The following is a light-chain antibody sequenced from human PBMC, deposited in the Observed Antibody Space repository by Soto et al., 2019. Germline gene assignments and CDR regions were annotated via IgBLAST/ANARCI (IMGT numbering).Light chain of an antibody. CDR2: GAS. J-gene: IGKJ4*01. CDR3: QQFSSYPLT. V-gene: IGKV3-20*01. Sequence: IVLTQSPGTLSLTPGERATLSCRASQSVSSSFLAWYQLKPGQAPRLLIYGASSRATGIPDRFSGGGSGTDFTLTISRLEPEDFAVYYCQQFSSYPLTFGGGTKVDI. CDR1: QSVSSSF.